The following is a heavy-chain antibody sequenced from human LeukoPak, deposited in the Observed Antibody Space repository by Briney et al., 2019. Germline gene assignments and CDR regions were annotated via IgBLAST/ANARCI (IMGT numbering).Heavy chain of an antibody. CDR1: GFSFRTAW. J-gene: IGHJ4*02. Sequence: PGGSLRLSCAASGFSFRTAWMTWVRQAPGKGLEWLGRIKDKGDGGTTDYAAPVKGTFTISRDDSINTLYLQMNNLKTEDTAVYYCTTVRYARSAYVDHWGQGTLVTVSS. D-gene: IGHD2-8*01. V-gene: IGHV3-15*01. CDR2: IKDKGDGGTT. CDR3: TTVRYARSAYVDH.